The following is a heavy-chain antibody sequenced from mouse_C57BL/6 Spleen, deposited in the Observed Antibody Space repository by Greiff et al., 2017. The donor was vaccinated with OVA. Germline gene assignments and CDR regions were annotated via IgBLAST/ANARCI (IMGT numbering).Heavy chain of an antibody. CDR2: IYPGDGDT. CDR1: GYAFSSSW. Sequence: QVQLQQSGPELVKPGASVKISCKASGYAFSSSWMNWVKQRPGKGLEWIGRIYPGDGDTNYNGKFKGKATLTADKSSSTAYMQLSSLTSEDSAVYFCARSAYYSNYFDYWGQGTTLTVSS. CDR3: ARSAYYSNYFDY. V-gene: IGHV1-82*01. J-gene: IGHJ2*01. D-gene: IGHD2-5*01.